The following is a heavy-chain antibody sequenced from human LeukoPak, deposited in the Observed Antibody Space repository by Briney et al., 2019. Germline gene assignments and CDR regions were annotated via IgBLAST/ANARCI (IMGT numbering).Heavy chain of an antibody. Sequence: ASVEVSCKASGYTFTSYGISWVQQAPGQGLEWMGWISAYNGNTNYAQKLQGRVTMTTDTSTSTAYMELRSLRSDDTAVYYCARDFLCVWGSYRHSWFDPWGQGTLVTVSS. D-gene: IGHD3-16*02. CDR1: GYTFTSYG. CDR3: ARDFLCVWGSYRHSWFDP. CDR2: ISAYNGNT. J-gene: IGHJ5*02. V-gene: IGHV1-18*01.